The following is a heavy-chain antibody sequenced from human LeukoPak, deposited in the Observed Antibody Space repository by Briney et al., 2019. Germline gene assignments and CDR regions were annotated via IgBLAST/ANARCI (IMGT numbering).Heavy chain of an antibody. CDR3: ARDSSRDGYNSPGY. J-gene: IGHJ4*02. CDR2: IIPIFGTA. D-gene: IGHD5-24*01. V-gene: IGHV1-69*05. CDR1: GGAFSSYA. Sequence: SVKVSCKASGGAFSSYAISWVRQAPGQGREWMGGIIPIFGTANYAQKFQGRVTITTDESTSTAYMELSSLRSEDTAVYYCARDSSRDGYNSPGYWGQGTLVTVSS.